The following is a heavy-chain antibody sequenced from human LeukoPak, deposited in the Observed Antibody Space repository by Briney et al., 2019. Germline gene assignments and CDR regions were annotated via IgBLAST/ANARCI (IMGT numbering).Heavy chain of an antibody. CDR3: ARVSLRSPDAFDI. CDR1: GFTFSSYS. J-gene: IGHJ3*02. Sequence: GGSLRLSCAASGFTFSSYSMNWVRQAPGKGLEWVSFISSSSSYIDYADSVKGRFTISRDNAKNSLYLQMNSLRAEDTAVYYCARVSLRSPDAFDIWGQGTMVTVSS. D-gene: IGHD3-16*01. V-gene: IGHV3-21*01. CDR2: ISSSSSYI.